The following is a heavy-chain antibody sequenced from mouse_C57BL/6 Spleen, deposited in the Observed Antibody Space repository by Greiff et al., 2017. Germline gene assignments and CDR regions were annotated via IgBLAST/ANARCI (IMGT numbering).Heavy chain of an antibody. D-gene: IGHD1-1*01. CDR1: GYTFTSYW. V-gene: IGHV1-50*01. CDR3: ASEEPLLRYGMDY. J-gene: IGHJ4*01. Sequence: QVQLQQPGAELVKPGASVKLSCKASGYTFTSYWMQWVKQRPGQGLEWIGEIDPSDSYTNYNQKFKGKATLTVDTSSSTAYMQLSSLTSEDSAVYYCASEEPLLRYGMDYGGQGTSVTVSS. CDR2: IDPSDSYT.